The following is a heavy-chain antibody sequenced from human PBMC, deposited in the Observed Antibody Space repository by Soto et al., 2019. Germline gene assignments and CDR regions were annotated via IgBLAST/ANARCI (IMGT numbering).Heavy chain of an antibody. J-gene: IGHJ4*02. V-gene: IGHV3-33*06. CDR2: IWAHGTDQ. CDR3: GKDIRSGSIDY. CDR1: GYSITNNG. D-gene: IGHD1-1*01. Sequence: QVRLVQSGGGVVQPGRSLTLSCAASGYSITNNGMHWVRQAPGKGLEWVALIWAHGTDQYYADSVKGRFTVSRDTSTNTVYLQMNSLRAEDTARYYYGKDIRSGSIDYWGQGTLVTVSS.